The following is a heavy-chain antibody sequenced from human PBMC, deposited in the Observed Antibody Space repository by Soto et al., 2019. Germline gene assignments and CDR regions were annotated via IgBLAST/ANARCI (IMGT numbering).Heavy chain of an antibody. CDR3: ATISVGGRDWFDP. CDR1: GGSITRDNW. J-gene: IGHJ5*02. Sequence: QVQLQESGPGLVKPSGTVSLTCDVSGGSITRDNWWSWVRQPSGKGLEWIGEIHHSGGTNYNPLFKSPVTISVDKSKNQFSLKLTSVTAADTAIYYCATISVGGRDWFDPWGQGTLVTVST. CDR2: IHHSGGT. D-gene: IGHD6-19*01. V-gene: IGHV4-4*02.